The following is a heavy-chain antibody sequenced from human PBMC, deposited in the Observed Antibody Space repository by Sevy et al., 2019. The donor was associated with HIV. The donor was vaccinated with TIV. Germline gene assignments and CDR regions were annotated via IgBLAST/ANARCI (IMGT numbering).Heavy chain of an antibody. Sequence: GGSLRLSCVASGFTFRSYGMYWVRQAPGKGLEWVAGIWYDGSKESYGDSVKGRFTISRDNSKNTLYLQLNSLRAEDTSTYYCARTSGNDALDIWGQGTMVTVSS. CDR2: IWYDGSKE. J-gene: IGHJ3*02. V-gene: IGHV3-33*07. CDR3: ARTSGNDALDI. D-gene: IGHD3-10*01. CDR1: GFTFRSYG.